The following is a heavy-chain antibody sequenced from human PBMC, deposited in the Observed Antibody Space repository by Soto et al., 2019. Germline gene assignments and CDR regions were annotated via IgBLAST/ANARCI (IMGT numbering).Heavy chain of an antibody. D-gene: IGHD4-17*01. J-gene: IGHJ5*02. V-gene: IGHV3-48*02. CDR3: ARENYGDYLNWFDP. CDR1: GFPFITYS. CDR2: ISSRSSTI. Sequence: EVQLVESGGGLVQPGGSLRLSCAASGFPFITYSMNWVRQPPGKGREWVSYISSRSSTIYYADSVKGRLTIPRDNAKNSLYLQMNSLRDEDTAVYYCARENYGDYLNWFDPWGQGTLVTVSS.